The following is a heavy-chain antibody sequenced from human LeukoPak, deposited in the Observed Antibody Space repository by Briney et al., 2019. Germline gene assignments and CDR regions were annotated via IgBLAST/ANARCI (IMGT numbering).Heavy chain of an antibody. CDR2: VNLNSGDT. CDR1: GYSFNIYE. Sequence: ASVKVSCKTSGYSFNIYEINWVRQATGQGLEWMGWVNLNSGDTDYAQKFQGRLTMTRNTSISTAYMELSGLRLEDTAVYYCSRGPRFDPWGQGTQVTVSS. CDR3: SRGPRFDP. J-gene: IGHJ5*02. V-gene: IGHV1-8*01.